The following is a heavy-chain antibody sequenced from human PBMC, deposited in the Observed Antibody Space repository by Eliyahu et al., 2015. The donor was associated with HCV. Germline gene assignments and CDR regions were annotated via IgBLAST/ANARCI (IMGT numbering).Heavy chain of an antibody. CDR2: ISHSGFA. Sequence: QVQLQQWGAGLLKPSETLSLTCGVDGGSFSGYYWTWIRQSPDKGLEWLGTISHSGFANYNRSLRGRATISVDTSRAQFSLDLTSLSRADAAVYYCARGIFYQDNTGQYEYYFDSWGQGTQVTISS. V-gene: IGHV4-34*02. J-gene: IGHJ4*02. CDR3: ARGIFYQDNTGQYEYYFDS. D-gene: IGHD2-8*02. CDR1: GGSFSGYY.